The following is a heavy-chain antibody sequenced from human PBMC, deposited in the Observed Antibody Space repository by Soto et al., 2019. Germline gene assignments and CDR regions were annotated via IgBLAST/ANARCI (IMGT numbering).Heavy chain of an antibody. V-gene: IGHV4-39*01. CDR3: ARVDVTGGYDYDWFDP. Sequence: SETLSLTCTVSGGSISSSSYYWGWIRQPPGKGLEWIGSIYYSGSTYYNPSLKSRVTISVDTSKNQFSLKLSSVTAADTAVYYCARVDVTGGYDYDWFDPWGQGTQVTVSS. J-gene: IGHJ5*02. D-gene: IGHD5-12*01. CDR2: IYYSGST. CDR1: GGSISSSSYY.